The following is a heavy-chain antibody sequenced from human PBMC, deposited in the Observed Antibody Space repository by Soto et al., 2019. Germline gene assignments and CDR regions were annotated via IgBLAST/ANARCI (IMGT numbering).Heavy chain of an antibody. CDR3: ARTAVAGTDPIYYYYYMGV. J-gene: IGHJ6*03. V-gene: IGHV1-8*01. Sequence: ASVKVSCKASGYTFTSYDINWVRQATGQGLEWMGWMNPNSGNTGYAQKFQGRVTMTRNASISTAYMELSSLRSEDTAVYYCARTAVAGTDPIYYYYYMGVWGKGTTVTVSS. CDR1: GYTFTSYD. CDR2: MNPNSGNT. D-gene: IGHD6-19*01.